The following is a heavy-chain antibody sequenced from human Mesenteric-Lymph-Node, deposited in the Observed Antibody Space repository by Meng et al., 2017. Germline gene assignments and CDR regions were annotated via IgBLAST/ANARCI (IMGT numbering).Heavy chain of an antibody. V-gene: IGHV4-38-2*01. CDR3: ARADSSSWYPYYYYYGMDV. CDR2: IYHSGST. J-gene: IGHJ6*02. D-gene: IGHD6-13*01. CDR1: GYSISSGYY. Sequence: SETLSLTCAVSGYSISSGYYWGWIRQPPGKGLEWIGSIYHSGSTNYNPSLKSRVTISVDTSKNQFSLKLSSVTAADTAVYYCARADSSSWYPYYYYYGMDVWGQGTTVTVSS.